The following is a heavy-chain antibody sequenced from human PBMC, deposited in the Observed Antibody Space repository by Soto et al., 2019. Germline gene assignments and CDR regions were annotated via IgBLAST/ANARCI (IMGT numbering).Heavy chain of an antibody. CDR1: GYTFTSYD. CDR2: MNPNSGNT. D-gene: IGHD2-8*01. J-gene: IGHJ6*03. V-gene: IGHV1-8*01. Sequence: QVQLVQSGAEVKKPGASVKVSCKASGYTFTSYDINWVRRATGQGLEWMGWMNPNSGNTGYAQKFQGRVTMTRNTSISTAYMELSSLRSEDTAVYYCASLGYCTNGVCYTGNYYYYYMDVWGKGTTVTVSS. CDR3: ASLGYCTNGVCYTGNYYYYYMDV.